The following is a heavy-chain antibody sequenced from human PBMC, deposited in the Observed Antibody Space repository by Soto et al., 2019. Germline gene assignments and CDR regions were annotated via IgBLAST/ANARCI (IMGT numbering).Heavy chain of an antibody. Sequence: PPLVNPTQTLTLTCTFSGFSLSTSGMRVSRIRQPPGKALEWLARIDWDDDKFYSTSLKTRLTISKDTSNERVVLTMTNMDPVDTATYFCARNSAPTGYFDYWGQGTLVTVSS. CDR2: IDWDDDK. J-gene: IGHJ4*02. CDR3: ARNSAPTGYFDY. V-gene: IGHV2-70*04. CDR1: GFSLSTSGMR.